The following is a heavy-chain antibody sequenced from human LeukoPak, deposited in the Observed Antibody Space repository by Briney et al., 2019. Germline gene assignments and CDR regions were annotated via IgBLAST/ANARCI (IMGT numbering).Heavy chain of an antibody. CDR1: GFSFDDYA. CDR3: ARIPDY. J-gene: IGHJ4*02. Sequence: GRSLRLSCAASGFSFDDYAMHWVRQAPGKGLEWVSGIGWNGGGIVYADSVKGRFTISRDNAKNSLYLQMNSLRAEDTAVYYCARIPDYWGQGTLVTVSS. V-gene: IGHV3-9*01. D-gene: IGHD2-21*01. CDR2: IGWNGGGI.